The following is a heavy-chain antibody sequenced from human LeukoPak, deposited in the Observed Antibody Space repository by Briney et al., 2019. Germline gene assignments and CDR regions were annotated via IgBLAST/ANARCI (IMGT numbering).Heavy chain of an antibody. CDR3: ARGRIAAAGPYAFDI. J-gene: IGHJ3*02. CDR2: ISSSSSYI. Sequence: GGSLRLSCAASGVTFSSYSMNWVRQAPGKGLEWVSSISSSSSYIYYADSVKGRFTISRDNAKNSLYLQMNSLRAEEPAVYHCARGRIAAAGPYAFDIWGQGTMVTVSS. V-gene: IGHV3-21*01. D-gene: IGHD6-13*01. CDR1: GVTFSSYS.